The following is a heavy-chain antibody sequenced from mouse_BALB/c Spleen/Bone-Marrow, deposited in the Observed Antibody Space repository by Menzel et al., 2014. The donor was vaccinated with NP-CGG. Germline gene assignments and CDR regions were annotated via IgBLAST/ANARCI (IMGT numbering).Heavy chain of an antibody. Sequence: EVQLVESGGGLVKPGGPLKLSCAASGFTFSSYAMSWVRQTPEKRLEWVASISSGGSTYYPDSVKGRFTISRDNARNILYLQMSSLRSEDTAMYYCAREEYGQKVYAMDYWGQGTSVTVSS. CDR1: GFTFSSYA. J-gene: IGHJ4*01. CDR3: AREEYGQKVYAMDY. D-gene: IGHD2-10*02. CDR2: ISSGGST. V-gene: IGHV5-6-5*01.